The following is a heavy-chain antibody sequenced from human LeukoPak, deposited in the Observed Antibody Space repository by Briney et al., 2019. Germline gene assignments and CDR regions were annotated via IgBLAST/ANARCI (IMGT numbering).Heavy chain of an antibody. J-gene: IGHJ6*03. Sequence: PSETLSLTCTVSGGSISSGSYYWSWVRQPAGKGLEWIGRIYTSGSTNYNPSLKSRVTISVDTSKNQFSLKLSSVTAADTAVYYCAGGKDYYYYMDVWGKGTTVTVSS. CDR2: IYTSGST. CDR1: GGSISSGSYY. CDR3: AGGKDYYYYMDV. V-gene: IGHV4-61*02.